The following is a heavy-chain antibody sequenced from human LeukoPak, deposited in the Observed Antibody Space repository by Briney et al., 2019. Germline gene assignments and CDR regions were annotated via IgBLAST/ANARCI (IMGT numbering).Heavy chain of an antibody. CDR2: IFYRGNT. J-gene: IGHJ4*02. D-gene: IGHD6-19*01. CDR3: ARFGSGWHYFDY. V-gene: IGHV4-59*12. Sequence: PSETLSLTCTVSGGSISSYYWSWIRQPPGKGLEWIGYIFYRGNTIYNPSLRSRVTMSVDTSKNQFSLKLSSVTAADTAVYYCARFGSGWHYFDYWGQGTLVTVSS. CDR1: GGSISSYY.